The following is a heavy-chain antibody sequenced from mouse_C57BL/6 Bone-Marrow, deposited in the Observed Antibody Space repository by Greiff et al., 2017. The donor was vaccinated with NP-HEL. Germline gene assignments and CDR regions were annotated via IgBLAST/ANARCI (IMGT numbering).Heavy chain of an antibody. J-gene: IGHJ3*01. Sequence: QVQLQQSGAELARPGASVKLSCKASGYTFTSYGISWVKQRTGQGLEWIGEIYPRSGNTYYNEKFKGKATLTADKSSSTAYMELRSLTSEDSAVYFCARSLYYGSSWWFAYWGQGTLVTVSA. D-gene: IGHD1-1*01. CDR1: GYTFTSYG. CDR2: IYPRSGNT. CDR3: ARSLYYGSSWWFAY. V-gene: IGHV1-81*01.